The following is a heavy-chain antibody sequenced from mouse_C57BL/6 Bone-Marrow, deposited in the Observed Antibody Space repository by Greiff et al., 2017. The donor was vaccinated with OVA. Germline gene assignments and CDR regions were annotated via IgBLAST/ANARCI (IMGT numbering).Heavy chain of an antibody. CDR2: ISDGGSYT. D-gene: IGHD2-5*01. CDR3: ARDGAYSNRWFAY. V-gene: IGHV5-4*01. J-gene: IGHJ3*01. Sequence: EVKLMESGGGLVKPGGSLKLSCAASGFTFSSYAMSWVRQTPEKRLEWVATISDGGSYTYYPDNVKGRFTISRDNAKNNLYLQMSHLKSEDTAMYYCARDGAYSNRWFAYWGQGTLVTVSA. CDR1: GFTFSSYA.